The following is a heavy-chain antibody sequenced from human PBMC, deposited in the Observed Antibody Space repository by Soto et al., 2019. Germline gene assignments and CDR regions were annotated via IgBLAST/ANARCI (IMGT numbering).Heavy chain of an antibody. Sequence: GSLRLSCAASGFTFRNYWMHWVRQSPGEGLVGVSRINTDGSRTDYADSVKGRFTISRDNAKNTLYLQMNSLRAEDTAVYYCARPRGTGSSAFDIWGQGTMVTVSS. CDR1: GFTFRNYW. J-gene: IGHJ3*02. CDR3: ARPRGTGSSAFDI. CDR2: INTDGSRT. V-gene: IGHV3-74*01. D-gene: IGHD1-1*01.